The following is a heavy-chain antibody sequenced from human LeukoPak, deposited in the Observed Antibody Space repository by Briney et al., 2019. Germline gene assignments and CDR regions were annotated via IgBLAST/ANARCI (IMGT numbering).Heavy chain of an antibody. CDR3: SGRECYYYDLDV. D-gene: IGHD3-3*01. V-gene: IGHV4-61*02. Sequence: PSETLSLTCTVSGGLISSGNQLWNPVPQPAAQGLQCNGRIYTTESTNYSHSLKSRLTISMDTSNNKFTLKLTCVTAADTSVYYCSGRECYYYDLDVWGKGTTVTISS. CDR1: GGLISSGNQL. CDR2: IYTTEST. J-gene: IGHJ6*03.